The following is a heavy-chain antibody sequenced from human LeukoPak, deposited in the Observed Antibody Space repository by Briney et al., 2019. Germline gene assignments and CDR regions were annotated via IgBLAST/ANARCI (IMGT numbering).Heavy chain of an antibody. CDR1: GFPFSTYV. CDR3: ARRKTEWLDGGDWFDP. CDR2: ISFNGNNK. Sequence: PGGSLRLSCAASGFPFSTYVMHWVRQAPGKGLEWMAFISFNGNNKQYRDSLKGRFTISRDNSKNTLFLQMDSLRPEDTAVYYCARRKTEWLDGGDWFDPWGQGTLVTVSS. J-gene: IGHJ5*02. D-gene: IGHD6-19*01. V-gene: IGHV3-30-3*01.